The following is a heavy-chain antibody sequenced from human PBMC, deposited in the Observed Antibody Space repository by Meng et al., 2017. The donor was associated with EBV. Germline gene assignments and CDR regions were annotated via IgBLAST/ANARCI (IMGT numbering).Heavy chain of an antibody. D-gene: IGHD6-13*01. Sequence: QLQLQESGPGLVKPSETLSLTCTVSGGSISSSSYYWGWIRQPPGKGLEWIGSIYYSGSTYYNPSLKSRVTISVDTSKNQFSLKPSSVTAADTAVYYCARHVLFIAAAGTGWFDPWGQGTLVTVAS. J-gene: IGHJ5*02. V-gene: IGHV4-39*01. CDR1: GGSISSSSYY. CDR3: ARHVLFIAAAGTGWFDP. CDR2: IYYSGST.